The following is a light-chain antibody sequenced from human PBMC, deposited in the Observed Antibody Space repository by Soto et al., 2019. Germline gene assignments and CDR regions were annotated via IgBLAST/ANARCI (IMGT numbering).Light chain of an antibody. CDR1: PNIKY. V-gene: IGKV1-39*01. CDR2: AAS. CDR3: QQSDRAPIT. Sequence: KTTHPPPSLSASVGNTTTITSRSSPNIKYLNWYQQKPGKAPKLLICAASSLQSGVPSRFSGSGSGTDFTLTISSLQPEDFATYYCQQSDRAPITFGQGTRLEIK. J-gene: IGKJ5*01.